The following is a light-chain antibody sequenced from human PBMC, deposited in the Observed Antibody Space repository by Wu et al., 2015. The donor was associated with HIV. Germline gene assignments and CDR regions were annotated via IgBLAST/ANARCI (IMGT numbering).Light chain of an antibody. CDR3: QQYGDSPVT. CDR2: GAS. V-gene: IGKV3-20*01. Sequence: EIVLTQSPGTLSLSPGQGATLSCRSSQSVSASYVAWYQKRPGQAPRLLVYGASKRATGIPDRFGGSGSGTDFTLTINRLEPEDFAVYYCQQYGDSPVTFGQGTRLE. CDR1: QSVSASY. J-gene: IGKJ5*01.